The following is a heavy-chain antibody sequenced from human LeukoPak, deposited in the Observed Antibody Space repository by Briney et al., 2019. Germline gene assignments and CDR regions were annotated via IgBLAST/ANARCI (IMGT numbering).Heavy chain of an antibody. CDR1: GFTFSSNS. Sequence: PGGSLRLSCTASGFTFSSNSKNWVRHAPGKGLELVSSISISSSYIYYSHSSKDRFTISTDNANNTLYLQMNSLIPDATAVVYFSRGLPPHEWGQGTLVTVSS. V-gene: IGHV3-21*01. D-gene: IGHD2-15*01. J-gene: IGHJ4*02. CDR2: ISISSSYI. CDR3: SRGLPPHE.